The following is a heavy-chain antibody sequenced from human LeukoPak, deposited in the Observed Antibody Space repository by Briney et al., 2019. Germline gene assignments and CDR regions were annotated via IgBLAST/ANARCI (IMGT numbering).Heavy chain of an antibody. D-gene: IGHD2-15*01. J-gene: IGHJ4*02. Sequence: GGSLRLSCVASGFTFGKYWMSWVRQAPGKGLEWVANIKLDGSEKNYVDSVKGRFTIFRDNSKNTLYLQMNSLRAEDTAVYHCANGWSPDYWGRGTLVTVSS. CDR1: GFTFGKYW. CDR3: ANGWSPDY. CDR2: IKLDGSEK. V-gene: IGHV3-7*03.